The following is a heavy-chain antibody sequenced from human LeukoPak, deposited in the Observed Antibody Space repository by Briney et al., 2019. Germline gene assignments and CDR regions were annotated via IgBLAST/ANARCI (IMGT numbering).Heavy chain of an antibody. CDR2: ISWNSGTI. Sequence: GGSLRLSCAASGFTFDDYAMHWVRQAPGKGLEWVSGISWNSGTIGYADSVKGRFTISRDNAKNSLYLQMNSLRAEDTAVYYCAKIPLSGDYLDYWGQGTLVTVSS. CDR1: GFTFDDYA. CDR3: AKIPLSGDYLDY. J-gene: IGHJ4*02. D-gene: IGHD4-17*01. V-gene: IGHV3-9*01.